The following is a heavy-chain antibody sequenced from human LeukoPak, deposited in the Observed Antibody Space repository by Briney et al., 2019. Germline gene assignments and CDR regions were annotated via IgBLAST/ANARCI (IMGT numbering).Heavy chain of an antibody. V-gene: IGHV4-59*01. Sequence: SETLSLTCTVSGGSISSYYWSWIRQPPGKGLEWIGYIYYSGSTIYNPSLKSRVTISVDTSKNQFSLKLSSVTAADTAVYYCARDLTYGDSLDYWGQGTLVTVSS. CDR2: IYYSGST. J-gene: IGHJ4*02. D-gene: IGHD4-17*01. CDR3: ARDLTYGDSLDY. CDR1: GGSISSYY.